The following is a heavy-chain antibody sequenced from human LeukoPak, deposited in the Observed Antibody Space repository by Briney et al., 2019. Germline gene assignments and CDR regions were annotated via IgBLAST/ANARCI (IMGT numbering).Heavy chain of an antibody. Sequence: GESLKISCKRSGYILNTHWIAWVRQMPGKALEWMGIIYPGDSDTRYSPSFQGQVTFSADESISTAYLQWSSLKASDTAVYYCAGRGGEGYNTYYFDFWGQGTLVTVSS. CDR3: AGRGGEGYNTYYFDF. J-gene: IGHJ4*02. D-gene: IGHD5-24*01. V-gene: IGHV5-51*01. CDR1: GYILNTHW. CDR2: IYPGDSDT.